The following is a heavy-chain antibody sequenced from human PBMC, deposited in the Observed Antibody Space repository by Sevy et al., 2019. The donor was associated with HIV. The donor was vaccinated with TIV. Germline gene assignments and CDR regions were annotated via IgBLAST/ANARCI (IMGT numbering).Heavy chain of an antibody. Sequence: SETLSLTCTVSGGSVSSGRYYWSWIQQSPGKGLEWIGYIYYNGRANQNPSLKSRVTMSLDTSKNQVSRRLRSVTTEDTAVYYCGSGGYYGLGSYHSWGQGTLVTVSS. CDR1: GGSVSSGRYY. D-gene: IGHD3-10*01. J-gene: IGHJ4*02. V-gene: IGHV4-61*01. CDR3: GSGGYYGLGSYHS. CDR2: IYYNGRA.